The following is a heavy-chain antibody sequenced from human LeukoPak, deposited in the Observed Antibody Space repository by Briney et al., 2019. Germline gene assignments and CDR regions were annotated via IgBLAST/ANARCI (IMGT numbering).Heavy chain of an antibody. D-gene: IGHD3-10*01. CDR2: IYYSGST. CDR3: AATLRVWFGELFIDY. CDR1: GGSISSSSYY. V-gene: IGHV4-39*01. J-gene: IGHJ4*02. Sequence: SETLSLTCTVSGGSISSSSYYWGWIRQPPGKGLEWIGSIYYSGSTYYNPSLKSRVTISVDTSKNQFSLKLSSVTAADTAVYYCAATLRVWFGELFIDYWGQGTLVTVYS.